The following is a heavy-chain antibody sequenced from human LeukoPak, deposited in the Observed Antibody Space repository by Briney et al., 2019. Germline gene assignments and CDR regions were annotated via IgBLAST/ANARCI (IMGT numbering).Heavy chain of an antibody. CDR1: GFTFRDYG. D-gene: IGHD2-15*01. J-gene: IGHJ4*02. V-gene: IGHV3-49*03. CDR3: TRNPHPFCSGVHCPSDS. Sequence: GGSLRLSCTTSGFTFRDYGMSWFRQAPGRGLEWGSLIRSKTYSGATDYAASVRGRFVISRDDSESIAYLQMNSLKTEDTGVYYCTRNPHPFCSGVHCPSDSWGQGTLVTVSP. CDR2: IRSKTYSGAT.